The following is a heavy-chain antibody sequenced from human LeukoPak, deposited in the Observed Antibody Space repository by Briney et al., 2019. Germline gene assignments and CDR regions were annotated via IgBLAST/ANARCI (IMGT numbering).Heavy chain of an antibody. CDR3: ARARIAAAGGNWFDP. Sequence: ASVKVSCKASGYTFTDYYLHWVRQAPGQGLEWMGWINPNSGGTNYAQKFQGRVTMTRDTSISTAYMELSRLRSDDTAVYYCARARIAAAGGNWFDPWGQGTLVTASS. J-gene: IGHJ5*02. D-gene: IGHD6-13*01. V-gene: IGHV1-2*02. CDR2: INPNSGGT. CDR1: GYTFTDYY.